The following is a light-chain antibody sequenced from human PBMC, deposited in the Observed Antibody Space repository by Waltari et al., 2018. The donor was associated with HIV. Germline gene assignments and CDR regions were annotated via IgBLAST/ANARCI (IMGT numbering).Light chain of an antibody. V-gene: IGKV3-20*01. Sequence: ALSLGKRATLSCRASQSVSSTYLAWYQQKLGQPPRLLIYGASTRATGIPDRFSGSGSGTDFTLTISRVEPEDSAVYYCQQYRRSPLTFGGGTKVEIK. CDR2: GAS. CDR1: QSVSSTY. J-gene: IGKJ4*01. CDR3: QQYRRSPLT.